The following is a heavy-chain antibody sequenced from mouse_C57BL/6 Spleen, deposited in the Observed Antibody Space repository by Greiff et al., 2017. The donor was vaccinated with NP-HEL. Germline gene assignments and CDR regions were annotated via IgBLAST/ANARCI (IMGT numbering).Heavy chain of an antibody. J-gene: IGHJ3*01. V-gene: IGHV1-56*01. CDR2: IFPGSGST. CDR3: AGGFAY. Sequence: QVQLKESGPELVRPGASVKISCKASGYTFTSYWMQWVRQRPGQGLEWIGEIFPGSGSTYYNEKFKGKATLTVDTSSSTAYMQISSLTSEDSAVYYCAGGFAYWGQGTLVTVSA. CDR1: GYTFTSYW.